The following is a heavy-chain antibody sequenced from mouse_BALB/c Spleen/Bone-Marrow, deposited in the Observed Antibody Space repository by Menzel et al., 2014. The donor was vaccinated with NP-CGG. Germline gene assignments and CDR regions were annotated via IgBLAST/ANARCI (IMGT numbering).Heavy chain of an antibody. V-gene: IGHV5-9*03. CDR3: VRREYDDYFDY. CDR1: GFTFDSYN. CDR2: ISSGGGNT. Sequence: EVMLVESGGGLVTPGGSLKLSCAASGFTFDSYNMSWVRQTPEKRLEWVATISSGGGNTYYPDSVKGRFTISRDNANNNLYLQMSSLRSEDTALYYCVRREYDDYFDYWGQGTTLTVSS. J-gene: IGHJ2*01. D-gene: IGHD2-14*01.